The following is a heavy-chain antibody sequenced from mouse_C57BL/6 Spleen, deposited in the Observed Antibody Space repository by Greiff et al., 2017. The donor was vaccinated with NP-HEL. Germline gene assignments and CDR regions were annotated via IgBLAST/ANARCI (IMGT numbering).Heavy chain of an antibody. Sequence: VQLQQPGAELVKPGASVKMSCKASGYTFTSYWITWVKQRPGQGLEWIGDIYPGSGSTNYNEKFKSKATLTVDTSSSTAYMQLSSLTSEDSAVYYCARGDYYGSSYSSYWYFDVWGTGTTVTVSS. D-gene: IGHD1-1*01. J-gene: IGHJ1*03. CDR2: IYPGSGST. CDR1: GYTFTSYW. V-gene: IGHV1-55*01. CDR3: ARGDYYGSSYSSYWYFDV.